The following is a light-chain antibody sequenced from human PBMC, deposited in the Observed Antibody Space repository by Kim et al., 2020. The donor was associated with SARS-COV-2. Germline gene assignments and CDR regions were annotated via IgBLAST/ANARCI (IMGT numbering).Light chain of an antibody. V-gene: IGKV3-15*01. CDR3: QQYNNWPLPCT. J-gene: IGKJ2*02. Sequence: SPGERATLSCRASQSVGRNLAWYQQTPGQAPRLLFYGTSTRATGVPARFSASGSGTEFTLTISSLQSEDFAVYYCQQYNNWPLPCTFGQGTKLEI. CDR2: GTS. CDR1: QSVGRN.